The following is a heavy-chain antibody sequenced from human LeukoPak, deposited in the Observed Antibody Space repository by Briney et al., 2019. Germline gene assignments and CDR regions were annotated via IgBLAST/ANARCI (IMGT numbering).Heavy chain of an antibody. D-gene: IGHD1-26*01. J-gene: IGHJ4*02. CDR3: AKGRSGSPGRYFDY. Sequence: GGSLRLSCVASGFTFSSYAMSWVRQAPGKGLEWVSAISGSGGTTFYADSVKGRFTISRDNSKNTLYLQMNSLRAEDTVVYYCAKGRSGSPGRYFDYWGQGTLVTVSS. CDR1: GFTFSSYA. V-gene: IGHV3-23*01. CDR2: ISGSGGTT.